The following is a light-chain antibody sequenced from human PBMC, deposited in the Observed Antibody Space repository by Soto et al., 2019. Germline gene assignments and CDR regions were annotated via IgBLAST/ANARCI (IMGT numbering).Light chain of an antibody. V-gene: IGKV3-20*01. J-gene: IGKJ1*01. Sequence: EIVLTQSPGTLSLSPGVRGTLSCRASLSFNSNYLACYQRKSGQGPRLLIYCASSRPTDIPDRFSGSGSGTDFTLTITRLEPEDFAVYYCQQYGSSPPTFGQGTKVEI. CDR3: QQYGSSPPT. CDR2: CAS. CDR1: LSFNSNY.